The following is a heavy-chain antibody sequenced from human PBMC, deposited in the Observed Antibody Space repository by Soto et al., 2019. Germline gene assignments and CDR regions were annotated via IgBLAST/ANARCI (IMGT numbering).Heavy chain of an antibody. Sequence: LETLSLTCTVSGGSGSSYYWSWIRQPPGKGLEWIGYIYYTGSTTYNPSLSGRATISLDTSKTQFSLELSSVTAADTAVYYCARHVFGSEYFYGMDVWGQGTTVTVSS. CDR3: ARHVFGSEYFYGMDV. V-gene: IGHV4-59*08. CDR1: GGSGSSYY. CDR2: IYYTGST. J-gene: IGHJ6*02. D-gene: IGHD3-10*01.